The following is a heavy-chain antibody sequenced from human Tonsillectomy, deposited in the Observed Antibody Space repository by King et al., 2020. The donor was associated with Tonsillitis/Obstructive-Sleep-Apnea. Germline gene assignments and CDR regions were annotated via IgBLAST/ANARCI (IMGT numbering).Heavy chain of an antibody. CDR1: GGSFSGCY. D-gene: IGHD4-17*01. CDR2: INHSGIT. CDR3: ARVSYGDSALVNFDS. J-gene: IGHJ4*02. Sequence: VQLQQWGAGLLKPSETLSLTCAVNGGSFSGCYWSWIRRPPGKGLEWIGEINHSGITAYNPSLKSRVTISADTSKRQFSLRLTSVTAADTAVYYCARVSYGDSALVNFDSWGQGTLVTVSS. V-gene: IGHV4-34*01.